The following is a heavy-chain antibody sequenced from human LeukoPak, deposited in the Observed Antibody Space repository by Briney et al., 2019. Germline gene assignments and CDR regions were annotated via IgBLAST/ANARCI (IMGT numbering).Heavy chain of an antibody. CDR3: ARGSGGSYPFDY. J-gene: IGHJ4*02. CDR1: GYAFTSYD. D-gene: IGHD1-26*01. V-gene: IGHV1-8*01. Sequence: ASVKVSCKASGYAFTSYDINWVRQATGQGLEWMGWMNPNSGNTGYAQKFQGRVTMTRNTSISTAYMELSSLRSEDTAVYYCARGSGGSYPFDYWGQGTLVTVSS. CDR2: MNPNSGNT.